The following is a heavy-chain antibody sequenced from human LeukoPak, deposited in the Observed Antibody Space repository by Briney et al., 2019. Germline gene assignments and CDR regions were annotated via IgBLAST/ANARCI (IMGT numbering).Heavy chain of an antibody. CDR2: IYYTGST. CDR3: ASVRGYSSGWYASGFDP. Sequence: SETLSLTCTVSGGSISSSTYYWGWLRQPPGKGPEWVGSIYYTGSTNYNPSLKSRVTISLDTSKNQFSLNLRSVTAADTAVYYCASVRGYSSGWYASGFDPWGQGTLVTVSS. CDR1: GGSISSSTYY. V-gene: IGHV4-39*07. J-gene: IGHJ5*02. D-gene: IGHD6-19*01.